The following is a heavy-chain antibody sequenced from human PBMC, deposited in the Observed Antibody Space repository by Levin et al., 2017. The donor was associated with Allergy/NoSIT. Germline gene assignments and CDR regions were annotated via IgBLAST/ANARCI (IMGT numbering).Heavy chain of an antibody. V-gene: IGHV3-48*02. Sequence: GESLKISCAVSGFIFRDYSMNWVRQSPGKGLEWVAYISSSSSAIYYADSVKGRFTISRDNAKNSLSLQMNGLRDEATAVSYCARTELSLGWTYHGMDVWGPGTTVSVSS. J-gene: IGHJ6*02. CDR3: ARTELSLGWTYHGMDV. CDR1: GFIFRDYS. D-gene: IGHD1-26*01. CDR2: ISSSSSAI.